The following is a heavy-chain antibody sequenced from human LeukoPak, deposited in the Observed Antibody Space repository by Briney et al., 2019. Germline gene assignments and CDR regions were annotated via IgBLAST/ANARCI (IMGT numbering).Heavy chain of an antibody. Sequence: PGGSLTLSCAASGFTFSSYAMSWVRQAPGKGLEWVSAISGSGGSTYYADSVKGRFTISRDNSKNTLYLQMNSLRAEDTAVYYCAKDTLLGEPEDHFDYWGQGTLVTVSS. D-gene: IGHD3-10*02. J-gene: IGHJ4*02. CDR1: GFTFSSYA. V-gene: IGHV3-23*01. CDR2: ISGSGGST. CDR3: AKDTLLGEPEDHFDY.